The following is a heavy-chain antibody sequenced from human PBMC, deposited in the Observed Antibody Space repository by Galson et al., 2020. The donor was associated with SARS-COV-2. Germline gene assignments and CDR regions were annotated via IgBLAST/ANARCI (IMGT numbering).Heavy chain of an antibody. CDR1: GYTFTSYG. CDR2: ISAYNGNT. J-gene: IGHJ3*02. D-gene: IGHD6-19*01. Sequence: ASVKVSCKASGYTFTSYGISWVRQAPGQGLEWMGWISAYNGNTNYAQKLQGRVTMTTDTSTSTAYMELRSLRSDDTAVYYCARPLRSGWINDAFDIWGQGTMVTVSS. V-gene: IGHV1-18*01. CDR3: ARPLRSGWINDAFDI.